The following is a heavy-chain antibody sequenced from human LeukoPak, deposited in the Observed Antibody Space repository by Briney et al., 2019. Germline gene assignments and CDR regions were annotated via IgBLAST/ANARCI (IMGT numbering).Heavy chain of an antibody. V-gene: IGHV4-39*07. Sequence: SETLSLTCTVSGGSISSSSYYWGWIRQPPGKGLEWIGSIYYSGSTYYSPSLKSRVALSVDTSKNQFSLRLSSVTAADTAVYYCARRTFGGVIAYWGQGTLVTVSS. D-gene: IGHD3-16*02. J-gene: IGHJ4*02. CDR3: ARRTFGGVIAY. CDR2: IYYSGST. CDR1: GGSISSSSYY.